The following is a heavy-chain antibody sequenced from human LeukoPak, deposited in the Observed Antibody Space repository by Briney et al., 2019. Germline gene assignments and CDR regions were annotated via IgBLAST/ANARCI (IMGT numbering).Heavy chain of an antibody. CDR1: GYTFTRYY. CDR3: ARARTGDFDY. Sequence: PLASVKVSCKASGYTFTRYYMHWVRQAPGQGLEWMGIINLSGGSTSYAQQFQGRVTMTRDTSTSTVYTELSSLRSEDTAVYYCARARTGDFDYWGQGTLVTVSS. CDR2: INLSGGST. J-gene: IGHJ4*02. V-gene: IGHV1-46*01. D-gene: IGHD7-27*01.